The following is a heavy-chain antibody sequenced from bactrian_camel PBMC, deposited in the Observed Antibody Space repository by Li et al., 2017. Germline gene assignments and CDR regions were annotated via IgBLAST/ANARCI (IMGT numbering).Heavy chain of an antibody. Sequence: HVQLVESGGGLVQPGGSLRLSCAASGFTFSSYWMYWVRQAPGKGLQWVSTINSAGGSTYYADSVKGRFAISRDNARNVVYLQMNSQKSEDTAQYYCATRSVVARSSFGYWGQGTQVTVS. CDR3: ATRSVVARSSFGY. V-gene: IGHV3S1*01. D-gene: IGHD6*01. CDR2: INSAGGST. J-gene: IGHJ6*01. CDR1: GFTFSSYW.